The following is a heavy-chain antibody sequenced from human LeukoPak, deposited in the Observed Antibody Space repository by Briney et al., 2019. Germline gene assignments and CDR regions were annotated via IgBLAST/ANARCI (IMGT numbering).Heavy chain of an antibody. CDR2: ISWNSGSI. V-gene: IGHV3-9*01. CDR1: GFTFDDYA. D-gene: IGHD3-9*01. CDR3: AKVHDILTGYYNGYFDY. J-gene: IGHJ4*02. Sequence: GGSLRLSCAASGFTFDDYAMHWVRQAPGKGLEWVSGISWNSGSIDYADSVKGRFTISRDNAKKSLYLEMNSLRAEDTASYYCAKVHDILTGYYNGYFDYWGQGTLVTVSS.